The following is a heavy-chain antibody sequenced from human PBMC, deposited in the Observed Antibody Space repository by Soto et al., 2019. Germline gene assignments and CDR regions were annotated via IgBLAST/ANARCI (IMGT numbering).Heavy chain of an antibody. V-gene: IGHV3-23*01. D-gene: IGHD3-10*01. CDR1: GFTFSNYA. Sequence: PGGSLRLSCAASGFTFSNYAMSWVRQAPGKGLEWVSGISGSGGSTYYVDSVKGRFTISRDNSKSTLYLHMNSLRAEDTAVYYCAKREEGFGEPSFDYWGQGTLVTVSS. J-gene: IGHJ4*02. CDR2: ISGSGGST. CDR3: AKREEGFGEPSFDY.